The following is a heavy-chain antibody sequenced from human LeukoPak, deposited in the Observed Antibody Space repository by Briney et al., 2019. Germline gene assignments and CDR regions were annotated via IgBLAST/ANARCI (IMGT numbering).Heavy chain of an antibody. D-gene: IGHD5-24*01. Sequence: PSDTLSLTCTVSGGSISSSSYYCGWIRQPPGKGLEWIGSIYYSGSTYYNPSHKSRVTIYVDTSKNQFSLKLSSVTAADTAVYYCAREMATIEFDYWGQGTLVTVSS. V-gene: IGHV4-39*01. J-gene: IGHJ4*02. CDR1: GGSISSSSYY. CDR2: IYYSGST. CDR3: AREMATIEFDY.